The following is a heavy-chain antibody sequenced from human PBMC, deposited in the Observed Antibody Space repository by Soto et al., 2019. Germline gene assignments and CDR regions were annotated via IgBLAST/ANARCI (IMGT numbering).Heavy chain of an antibody. CDR2: INPNSGGT. CDR1: GYTFTGYY. V-gene: IGHV1-2*02. J-gene: IGHJ5*02. D-gene: IGHD6-6*01. CDR3: ARDRSRIADRRPSWFDP. Sequence: ASVKVSCKASGYTFTGYYMHWVRQAPGQGLEWMGWINPNSGGTNYAQKFQGRVTMTRDTSISTAYMELSRLRSDDTAVYYCARDRSRIADRRPSWFDPWGQGTLVTVSS.